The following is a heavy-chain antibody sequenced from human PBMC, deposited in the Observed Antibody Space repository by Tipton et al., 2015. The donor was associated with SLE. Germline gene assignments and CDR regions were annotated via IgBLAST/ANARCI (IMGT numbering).Heavy chain of an antibody. D-gene: IGHD2-2*01. Sequence: LRLSCTVSGGSISSGGYYWSWIRQHPGKGLEWIGYIHYSGSTYYNPSLKSRVTISVDTSKNQFSLKLSSVTAADTAVYYCARAASGCSSTSCPFDYWGQGTLVTVSS. V-gene: IGHV4-31*02. J-gene: IGHJ4*02. CDR3: ARAASGCSSTSCPFDY. CDR2: IHYSGST. CDR1: GGSISSGGYY.